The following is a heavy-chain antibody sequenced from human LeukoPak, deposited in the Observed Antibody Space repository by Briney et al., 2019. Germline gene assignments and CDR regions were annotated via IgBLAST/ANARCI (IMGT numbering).Heavy chain of an antibody. Sequence: SETLSLTCTVSGGSISSGGYYWSWIRQHPGKGLEWIGYIYYSGSTYYNPSLQSRVTISVDTSKNQFSLKLSSVTAADTAVYYCAREDDDYGDYAPRYWGQGTLVTVSS. CDR2: IYYSGST. CDR3: AREDDDYGDYAPRY. D-gene: IGHD4-17*01. V-gene: IGHV4-31*03. CDR1: GGSISSGGYY. J-gene: IGHJ4*02.